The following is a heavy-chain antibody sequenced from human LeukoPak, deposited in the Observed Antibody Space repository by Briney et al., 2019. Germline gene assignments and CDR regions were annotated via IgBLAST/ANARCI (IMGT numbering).Heavy chain of an antibody. V-gene: IGHV3-23*01. CDR1: GFTFSSNA. CDR3: AKSIQRRNYYYGMDV. Sequence: GGSLRLSCAASGFTFSSNAMSWVRQAPGKGLKWVSAISGSGGSTYYADSVKGRITISRDNSKNTLYLQMSSLRAEDTAVYYCAKSIQRRNYYYGMDVWGQGATVSVSS. J-gene: IGHJ6*02. CDR2: ISGSGGST.